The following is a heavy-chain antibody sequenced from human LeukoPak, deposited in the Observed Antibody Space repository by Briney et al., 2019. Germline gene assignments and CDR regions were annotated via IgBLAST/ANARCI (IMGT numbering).Heavy chain of an antibody. CDR1: GYSFMTYW. Sequence: GESLKISCQASGYSFMTYWIGWVRQMPGKGLEWMAIIYPGDSDTKYSPSFQDQVTISVDKSINTAYLHWRSLKASDTAMYYCARLSMIDTFDIWGLGTVVTVSS. J-gene: IGHJ3*02. V-gene: IGHV5-51*01. CDR3: ARLSMIDTFDI. D-gene: IGHD3-22*01. CDR2: IYPGDSDT.